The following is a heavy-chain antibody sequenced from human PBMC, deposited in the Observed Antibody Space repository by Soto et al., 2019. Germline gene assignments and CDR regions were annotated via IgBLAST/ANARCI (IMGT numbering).Heavy chain of an antibody. CDR1: GGTFSSYA. CDR2: IIPIFGTA. D-gene: IGHD2-21*02. CDR3: AIDLRLYCGGDCDSVEGDY. J-gene: IGHJ4*02. Sequence: GASVKCSFKASGGTFSSYAISWVRQAPGQGLDWMGGIIPIFGTANYAQKFQARVTITADKSTSTAYMELSSLRSEDTAVYYCAIDLRLYCGGDCDSVEGDYWGQGTLVTVSS. V-gene: IGHV1-69*06.